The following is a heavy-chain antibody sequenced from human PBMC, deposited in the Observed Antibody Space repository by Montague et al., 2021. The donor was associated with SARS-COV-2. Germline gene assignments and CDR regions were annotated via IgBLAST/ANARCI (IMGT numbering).Heavy chain of an antibody. CDR2: IYHNGKT. CDR3: AVELNYFFDY. J-gene: IGHJ4*02. Sequence: SETLSLTCNVSGDSITNTRYFWGWIRQPPGKALEWIGSIYHNGKTYYNPSLERRALLSIDTSKSQFSLRLSSVIASDTAVYYCAVELNYFFDYWGQGFLASVSS. V-gene: IGHV4-39*01. CDR1: GDSITNTRYF. D-gene: IGHD1-7*01.